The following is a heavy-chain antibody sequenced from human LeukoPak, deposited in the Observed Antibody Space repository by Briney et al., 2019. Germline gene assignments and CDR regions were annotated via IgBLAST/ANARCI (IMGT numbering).Heavy chain of an antibody. Sequence: GASVKVSCKASGYTFTSYAMHWVRQAPGQRLEWMGWINAGNGNTKYSQKFQGRVTITRDTSASTAYMELSSLRSEDTAVYYCARVRFLRNSNDPFYWGQGTLVTVSS. CDR3: ARVRFLRNSNDPFY. CDR1: GYTFTSYA. J-gene: IGHJ4*02. CDR2: INAGNGNT. V-gene: IGHV1-3*01. D-gene: IGHD4-11*01.